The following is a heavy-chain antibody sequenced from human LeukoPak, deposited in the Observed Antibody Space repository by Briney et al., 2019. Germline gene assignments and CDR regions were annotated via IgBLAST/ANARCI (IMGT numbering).Heavy chain of an antibody. D-gene: IGHD1-1*01. V-gene: IGHV3-7*01. CDR2: IKQDGSEK. CDR1: GFTFSSYW. Sequence: GGSLRLSCAASGFTFSSYWTSWVRQAPGKGLEWVANIKQDGSEKYYVDSVKGRFTISRDNAKNSLYLQMNSLRAEDAAVYYCARDCLNGNGAFDIWGQGTMVTVSS. J-gene: IGHJ3*02. CDR3: ARDCLNGNGAFDI.